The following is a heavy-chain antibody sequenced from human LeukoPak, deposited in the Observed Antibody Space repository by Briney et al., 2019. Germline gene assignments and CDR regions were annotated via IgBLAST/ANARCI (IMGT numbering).Heavy chain of an antibody. V-gene: IGHV1-69*01. CDR1: GGTFSSYA. J-gene: IGHJ4*02. CDR2: IIPIFGTA. CDR3: ARVGIAAAGTYLDY. D-gene: IGHD6-13*01. Sequence: AASVKVSCKASGGTFSSYAISWVRQAPGQRLEWMGGIIPIFGTANYAQKFQGRVTITADESTSTAYMELSSLRSEDTAVYYCARVGIAAAGTYLDYWGQGTLVTVSS.